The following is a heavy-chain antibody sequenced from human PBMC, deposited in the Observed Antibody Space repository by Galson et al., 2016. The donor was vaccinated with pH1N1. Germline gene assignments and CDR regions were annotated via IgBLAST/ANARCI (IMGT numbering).Heavy chain of an antibody. V-gene: IGHV5-51*01. CDR2: IYLGGSLI. J-gene: IGHJ3*02. D-gene: IGHD4-17*01. Sequence: QSGAEVKKPGESLKISCKGSGHKFTSSWIGWVRQMPGKGLEWMGIIYLGGSLIRYRPSFQGQVTISADKSINIVYLEWSSLKASDTATYYCARQNDYGDYRGDAFDIWGQGTMVTVSS. CDR1: GHKFTSSW. CDR3: ARQNDYGDYRGDAFDI.